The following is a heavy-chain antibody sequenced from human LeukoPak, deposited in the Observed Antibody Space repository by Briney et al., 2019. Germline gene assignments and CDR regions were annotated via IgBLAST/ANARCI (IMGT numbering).Heavy chain of an antibody. D-gene: IGHD6-13*01. CDR2: ISPYNGNT. Sequence: ASVKVSCKASGYTFTSYGISWVRQAPGQGLEWMGWISPYNGNTDYSQKLQGRVTMTTDTSTSTAYMELRSLRSDDTAVYYCAKFIAAPFYFDYWGQGTLVTVSS. J-gene: IGHJ4*02. V-gene: IGHV1-18*01. CDR1: GYTFTSYG. CDR3: AKFIAAPFYFDY.